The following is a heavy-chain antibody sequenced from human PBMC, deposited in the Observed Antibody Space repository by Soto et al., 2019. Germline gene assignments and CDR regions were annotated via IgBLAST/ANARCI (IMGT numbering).Heavy chain of an antibody. CDR2: IYYSGST. Sequence: SETLSLTCTVSGGSISSYYWSWIRQPPGKGLEWIGYIYYSGSTNYNPSLKSRVTISVDTSKNQFSLKLSSVAAADTAVYYCARGRVVVLAARHYNWFDPWGQGTLVTVSS. J-gene: IGHJ5*02. CDR1: GGSISSYY. D-gene: IGHD2-15*01. V-gene: IGHV4-59*12. CDR3: ARGRVVVLAARHYNWFDP.